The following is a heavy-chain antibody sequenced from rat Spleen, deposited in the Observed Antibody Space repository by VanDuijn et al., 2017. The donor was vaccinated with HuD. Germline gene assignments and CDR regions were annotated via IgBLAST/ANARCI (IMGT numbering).Heavy chain of an antibody. D-gene: IGHD4-3*01. Sequence: EVQLVESGGGLVQPGRSLKLSCAASGFTFSNYDMAWVRQAPTKGLEWVASISPSSGSTYYRDSVKGRFTISRDNAKSTLYLQMGSLSSEDTATYYCATYNSGLVSYWGKGTLVTVSS. CDR1: GFTFSNYD. J-gene: IGHJ3*01. CDR3: ATYNSGLVSY. V-gene: IGHV5-25*01. CDR2: ISPSSGST.